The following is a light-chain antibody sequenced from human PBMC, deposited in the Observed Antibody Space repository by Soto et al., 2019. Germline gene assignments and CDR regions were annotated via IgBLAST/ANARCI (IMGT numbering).Light chain of an antibody. Sequence: QSALTQPPSASGSPGQSVTISCTGTSSDVGDYNYVSWYQQHPGKAPKLMIYEVSKRPSGVPDRFSGSKSGNTASLTVSGLQVEDEADYYCSSYAGSNIFVFGTGTKLTVL. CDR2: EVS. V-gene: IGLV2-8*01. CDR3: SSYAGSNIFV. J-gene: IGLJ1*01. CDR1: SSDVGDYNY.